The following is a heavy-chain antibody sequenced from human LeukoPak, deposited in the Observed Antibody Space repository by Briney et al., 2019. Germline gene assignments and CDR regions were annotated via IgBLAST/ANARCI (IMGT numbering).Heavy chain of an antibody. CDR1: GGSISGYY. D-gene: IGHD6-19*01. CDR3: ARTQEAGYSSGRYDSYYYYMDV. Sequence: SETLSLTCSVSGGSISGYYWSWIRQPPGKGLEWIGYIHYSGSTHYNLSLKSRVTISVDTSKNQFSLKLSSVTAADTAVYFCARTQEAGYSSGRYDSYYYYMDVWGKGTTVTISS. V-gene: IGHV4-59*01. J-gene: IGHJ6*03. CDR2: IHYSGST.